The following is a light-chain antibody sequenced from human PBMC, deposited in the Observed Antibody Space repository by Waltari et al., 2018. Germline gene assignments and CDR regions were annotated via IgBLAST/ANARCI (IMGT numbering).Light chain of an antibody. J-gene: IGLJ3*02. CDR3: GTWDSSLGIGV. CDR2: EDN. Sequence: QSVLTQAPSVSAAPGQKVTISCSGSTPNIGNNYVSWYQQFPGTAPKLLIYEDNRRPAGIPDRVSGSKACAAATLGITGLQNGDEANYYCGTWDSSLGIGVLGGGTRVTVL. CDR1: TPNIGNNY. V-gene: IGLV1-51*01.